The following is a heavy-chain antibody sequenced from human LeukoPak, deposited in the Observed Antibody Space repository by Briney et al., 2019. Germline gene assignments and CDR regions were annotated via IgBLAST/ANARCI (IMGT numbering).Heavy chain of an antibody. Sequence: SETLSLTCTVSVGSISSYYWSWIRQPAGKGLEWIGRIYTSGSTNYNPSLKSRVTMSVDTSKNQFSLKLSSVTAADTAVYYCARGIGGDRSLYWYFDLWGRGTLVTVSS. D-gene: IGHD1-26*01. CDR1: VGSISSYY. V-gene: IGHV4-4*07. J-gene: IGHJ2*01. CDR3: ARGIGGDRSLYWYFDL. CDR2: IYTSGST.